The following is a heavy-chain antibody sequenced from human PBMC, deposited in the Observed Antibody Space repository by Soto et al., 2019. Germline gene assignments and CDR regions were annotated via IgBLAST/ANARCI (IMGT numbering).Heavy chain of an antibody. CDR1: GGSFSGYY. J-gene: IGHJ6*02. D-gene: IGHD2-2*01. V-gene: IGHV4-34*01. CDR2: INHSGST. CDR3: ARGIVVVPAAAGPGTYYYYYYGMDV. Sequence: SETLSLTCAVYGGSFSGYYWSWIRQPPGKGLEWIGEINHSGSTNYNPSLKSRVTISVDTSKNQFSLKLGSVTAADTALYYCARGIVVVPAAAGPGTYYYYYYGMDVWGQGTTVTVSS.